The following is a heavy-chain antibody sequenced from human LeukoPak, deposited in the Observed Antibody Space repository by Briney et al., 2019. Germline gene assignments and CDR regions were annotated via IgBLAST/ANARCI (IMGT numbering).Heavy chain of an antibody. J-gene: IGHJ6*03. V-gene: IGHV3-21*04. CDR2: ISSSSSYI. Sequence: GGSLRLPCAASGFTFSSYSMNWVRQAPGKGLEWVSSISSSSSYIYYADSVKGRFTISKDNSENRLSLQMDSLRAEDTAVYFCAKDTTAWWYHRAYMNVWGKGTTVTVSS. D-gene: IGHD2-15*01. CDR1: GFTFSSYS. CDR3: AKDTTAWWYHRAYMNV.